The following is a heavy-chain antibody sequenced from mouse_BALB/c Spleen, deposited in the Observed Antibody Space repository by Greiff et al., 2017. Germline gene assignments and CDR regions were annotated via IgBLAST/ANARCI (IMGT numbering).Heavy chain of an antibody. V-gene: IGHV1-54*03. J-gene: IGHJ4*01. CDR3: ARNGNYEDYYAMDY. CDR2: INPGSGGT. CDR1: GYAFTNYL. Sequence: VMLVESGAELVRPGTSVKVSCKASGYAFTNYLIEWVKQRPGQGLEWIGVINPGSGGTNYNEKFKGKATLTADKSSSTAYMQLSSLTSDDSAVYFCARNGNYEDYYAMDYWGQGTSVTVSS. D-gene: IGHD2-1*01.